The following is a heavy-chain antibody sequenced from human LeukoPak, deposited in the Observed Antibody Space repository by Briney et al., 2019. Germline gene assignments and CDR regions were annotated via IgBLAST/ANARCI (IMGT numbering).Heavy chain of an antibody. CDR3: ARDAVLVPAAIGFDY. D-gene: IGHD2-2*02. Sequence: GGSLRLSCAASGFTFSSYSMNWVRQAPGKGLEWVSSISSSSSYIYCADSVKGRFTISRDNAKNSLYLQMNSLRAEDTAVYYCARDAVLVPAAIGFDYWGQGTLVTVSS. CDR2: ISSSSSYI. J-gene: IGHJ4*02. V-gene: IGHV3-21*01. CDR1: GFTFSSYS.